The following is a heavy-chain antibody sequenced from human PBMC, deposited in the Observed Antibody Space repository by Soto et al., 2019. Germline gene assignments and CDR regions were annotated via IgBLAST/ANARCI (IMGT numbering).Heavy chain of an antibody. CDR1: GGSISSGGYY. Sequence: PSETLSLTCTVSGGSISSGGYYWSWIRQHPGKGLEWIGYIYYSGSTYYNPSLKSRVTISVDTSKNQSSLKLSSVTAADTAVYYCARGRNWNQSNLYSYSGMDVWGQGTTVTVSS. J-gene: IGHJ6*02. D-gene: IGHD1-1*01. CDR3: ARGRNWNQSNLYSYSGMDV. CDR2: IYYSGST. V-gene: IGHV4-31*03.